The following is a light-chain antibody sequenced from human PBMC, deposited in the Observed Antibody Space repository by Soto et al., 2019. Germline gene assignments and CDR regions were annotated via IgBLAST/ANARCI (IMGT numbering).Light chain of an antibody. Sequence: EIVMTQSPATLSVSPVERATLSCMASQSVSSNLAWYQQKPGQAPRLLIYGASTRATGIPARFSGSGSGTDFTLTISRLEPEDFAVYYCQQYGSSPRWTFGQGTKVDIK. CDR1: QSVSSN. CDR3: QQYGSSPRWT. V-gene: IGKV3-15*01. J-gene: IGKJ1*01. CDR2: GAS.